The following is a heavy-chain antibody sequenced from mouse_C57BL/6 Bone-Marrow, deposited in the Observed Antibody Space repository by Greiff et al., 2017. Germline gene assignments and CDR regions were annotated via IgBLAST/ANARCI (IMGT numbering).Heavy chain of an antibody. V-gene: IGHV1-81*01. CDR2: IYPRSGNT. CDR3: ARGGWGLPYFDV. CDR1: GYTFTSYG. Sequence: QVQLQQSGAELARPGASVKLSCKASGYTFTSYGISWVKQRTGQGLEWIGEIYPRSGNTYSNEKFKGKATLTADKSSSTAYMVLRSLTSEDAAVYCCARGGWGLPYFDVWGTGTTVTVSS. J-gene: IGHJ1*03. D-gene: IGHD2-4*01.